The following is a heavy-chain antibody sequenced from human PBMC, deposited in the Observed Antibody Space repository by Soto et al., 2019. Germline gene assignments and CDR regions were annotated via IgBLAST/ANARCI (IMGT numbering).Heavy chain of an antibody. CDR3: ARRCYGQPPGYYYGMDV. CDR1: GGTFSSYA. V-gene: IGHV1-69*01. D-gene: IGHD2-2*01. J-gene: IGHJ6*02. CDR2: IIPIFGTA. Sequence: QVQLVQSGAEVKKPGSSVKVSCKASGGTFSSYAISWVRQAPGQGLEWMGGIIPIFGTANYAQKFQGRVTITADESTSTAYMELSSLRSEDTAVYYCARRCYGQPPGYYYGMDVWGQGTTVTVSS.